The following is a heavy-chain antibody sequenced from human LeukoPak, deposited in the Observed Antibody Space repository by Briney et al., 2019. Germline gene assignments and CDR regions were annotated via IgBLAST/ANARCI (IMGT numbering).Heavy chain of an antibody. D-gene: IGHD6-13*01. J-gene: IGHJ4*02. CDR3: ARLLPIAAAGGHYFDY. CDR1: GGSFISGIYY. Sequence: PSETLSLTCNVSGGSFISGIYYWGWVRQPPGKGLEWIARIYYRGSTYYNQSLKSRVTISVDTSKKQFSLKVTSVAAADTAVYYCARLLPIAAAGGHYFDYWGQGTLVTVSS. V-gene: IGHV4-39*01. CDR2: IYYRGST.